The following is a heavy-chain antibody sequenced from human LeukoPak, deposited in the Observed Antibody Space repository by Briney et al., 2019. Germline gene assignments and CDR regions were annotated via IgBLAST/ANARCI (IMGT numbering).Heavy chain of an antibody. J-gene: IGHJ4*02. CDR1: GGSISSSSYY. Sequence: PSETLSLTCTVSGGSISSSSYYWGWIRQPPGKGLEWIGSIYYSGSTYYNPSLKSRVTISVDTSKNQFSLKLSSVTAAGTAVYYCARLYCSSTSCYRRYGGGFFDYWGQGTLVTVSS. CDR3: ARLYCSSTSCYRRYGGGFFDY. D-gene: IGHD2-2*01. V-gene: IGHV4-39*01. CDR2: IYYSGST.